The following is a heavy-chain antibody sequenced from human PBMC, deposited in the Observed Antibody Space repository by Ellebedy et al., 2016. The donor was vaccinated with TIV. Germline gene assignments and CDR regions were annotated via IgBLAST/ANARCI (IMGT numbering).Heavy chain of an antibody. CDR1: GFTFSSFS. Sequence: GESLKISCSASGFTFSSFSMNWVRQAPGKGLEWVSYIPRDSDAMSYADSVKGRFTISRDNAKNSLYLQMNSLRDADTAVYYGERGPAGYNAGKNDFWGQGTLVTVSS. D-gene: IGHD1-14*01. CDR3: ERGPAGYNAGKNDF. V-gene: IGHV3-48*02. J-gene: IGHJ4*02. CDR2: IPRDSDAM.